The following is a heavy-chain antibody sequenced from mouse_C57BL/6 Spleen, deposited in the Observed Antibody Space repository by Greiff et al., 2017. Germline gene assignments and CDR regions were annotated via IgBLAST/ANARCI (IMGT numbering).Heavy chain of an antibody. V-gene: IGHV1-55*01. Sequence: QVQLQQPGAELVKPGASVKMSCKASGYTFTSYWITWVKQRPGQGLEWIGDIYPGSGSTNYNEKFKSKATLTVDTSSSTAYMQLSSRTSEDSAVYYCASYYDYHWYFYVWGTGTTVTVSS. D-gene: IGHD2-4*01. CDR1: GYTFTSYW. J-gene: IGHJ1*03. CDR3: ASYYDYHWYFYV. CDR2: IYPGSGST.